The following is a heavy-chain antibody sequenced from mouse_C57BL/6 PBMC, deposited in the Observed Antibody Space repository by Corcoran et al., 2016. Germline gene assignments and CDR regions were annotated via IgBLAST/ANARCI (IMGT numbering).Heavy chain of an antibody. J-gene: IGHJ2*01. CDR1: GYTFTTYG. Sequence: QIQLVQSGPELKKPGETVKISCKASGYTFTTYGMSWVKQAPGKGLKWMGWINTYSGVPTYADDFKGRFAFSLETSASTAYLQINNLKNEDTATYFCARPLLREYYFDYWGQGTTLTVSS. CDR3: ARPLLREYYFDY. D-gene: IGHD1-1*01. V-gene: IGHV9-3*01. CDR2: INTYSGVP.